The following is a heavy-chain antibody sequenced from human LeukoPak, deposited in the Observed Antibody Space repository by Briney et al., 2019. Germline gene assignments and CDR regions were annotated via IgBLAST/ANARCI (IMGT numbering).Heavy chain of an antibody. CDR1: GFTFGDYA. V-gene: IGHV3-49*04. J-gene: IGHJ4*02. D-gene: IGHD3-22*01. CDR3: RYYYDSSGSGVPFDY. Sequence: PGGSLRLSCTASGFTFGDYAMSWVRQAPGKGLEWVGFIRSKAYGGTTEYAASVKGRFTISRDDSKSIAYLQMNSLKTEDTAVYYCRYYYDSSGSGVPFDYWGQGTLVTVSS. CDR2: IRSKAYGGTT.